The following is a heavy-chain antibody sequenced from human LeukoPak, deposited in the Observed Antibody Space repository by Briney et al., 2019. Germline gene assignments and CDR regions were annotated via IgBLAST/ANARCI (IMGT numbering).Heavy chain of an antibody. V-gene: IGHV3-11*04. D-gene: IGHD3-3*01. CDR3: ASASEIYLYFDY. Sequence: GGSLRLSCAASGFTFSDYYMSWIRQAPGKGLEWVSYISSSGSTIYYADSVKGRFTISRDNAKNSLYLQMNSLRAEDTAVYYCASASEIYLYFDYWGQGTLVTVSS. CDR1: GFTFSDYY. J-gene: IGHJ4*02. CDR2: ISSSGSTI.